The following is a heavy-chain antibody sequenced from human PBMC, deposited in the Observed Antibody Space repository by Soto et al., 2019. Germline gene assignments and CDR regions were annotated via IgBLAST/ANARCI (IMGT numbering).Heavy chain of an antibody. D-gene: IGHD1-26*01. J-gene: IGHJ4*02. CDR3: ARDPWEYYFDY. V-gene: IGHV3-11*01. CDR1: GFTFSDYC. CDR2: ISSSGGIT. Sequence: QVQLVESGGGLVKPGGSLRLSCAASGFTFSDYCMSWIRQAPGKGLECVSYISSSGGITYYADSVKGRFTISRDNAKNSLYLQMNSLRAEDSAVYYCARDPWEYYFDYWGQGTLVTVSS.